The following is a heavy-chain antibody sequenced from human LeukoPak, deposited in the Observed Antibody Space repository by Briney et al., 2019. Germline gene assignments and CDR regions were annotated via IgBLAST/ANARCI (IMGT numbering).Heavy chain of an antibody. Sequence: PGGSLRLSCAASGFTFSSYGMHWVRQAPGKGLEWVAVIWYDGSNKYYADSVKGRFTISRDNSKNTLYLQMNSLRAEDTAVYYCARDAYGDYSLDYWGQGTLVTVSS. V-gene: IGHV3-33*08. CDR2: IWYDGSNK. CDR1: GFTFSSYG. J-gene: IGHJ4*02. D-gene: IGHD4-17*01. CDR3: ARDAYGDYSLDY.